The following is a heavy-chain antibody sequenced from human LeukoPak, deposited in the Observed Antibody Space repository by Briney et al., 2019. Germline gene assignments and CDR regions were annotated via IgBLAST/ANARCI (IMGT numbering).Heavy chain of an antibody. J-gene: IGHJ4*02. Sequence: PGGSLRLSCAASGFTFSTYAMHWVRQAPGKGPEWVAVISDDGSNRYFADSVKGRFTISRDNAKNSLYLQMNSLRAEDTAVYYCARDTDYGDYVDYWGQGTLVTVSS. V-gene: IGHV3-30*07. CDR3: ARDTDYGDYVDY. CDR1: GFTFSTYA. D-gene: IGHD4-17*01. CDR2: ISDDGSNR.